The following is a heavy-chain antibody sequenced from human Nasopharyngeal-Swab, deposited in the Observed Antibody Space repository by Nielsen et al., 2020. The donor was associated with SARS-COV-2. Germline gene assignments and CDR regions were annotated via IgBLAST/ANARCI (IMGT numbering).Heavy chain of an antibody. Sequence: VRQMPGEGLEWMGIIYPGDSDTRYSPSFQGQVTISADKSISTAYLQWSSLKASDTAMYYCARPVVPAATFPYYWGQGTLVTVSS. D-gene: IGHD2-2*01. CDR3: ARPVVPAATFPYY. J-gene: IGHJ4*02. CDR2: IYPGDSDT. V-gene: IGHV5-51*01.